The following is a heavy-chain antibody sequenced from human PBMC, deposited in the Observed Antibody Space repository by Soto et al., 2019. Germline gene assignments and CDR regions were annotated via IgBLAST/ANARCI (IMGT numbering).Heavy chain of an antibody. D-gene: IGHD2-15*01. CDR2: IQSGGYT. V-gene: IGHV3-66*01. CDR1: GFTVSSKY. CDR3: SKDGVLWSGGGWYGVPMER. J-gene: IGHJ6*04. Sequence: ESGGGLVQPGGSLRLSCAASGFTVSSKYMSWVRQAPGKGLEWVSLIQSGGYTYYADSVKGRFTISRNSSEKTLFLQMNSPRVEDKAMYYWSKDGVLWSGGGWYGVPMERWGKGTTVTVSA.